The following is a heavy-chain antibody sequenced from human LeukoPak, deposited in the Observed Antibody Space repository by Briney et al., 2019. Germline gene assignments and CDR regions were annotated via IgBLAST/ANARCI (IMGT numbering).Heavy chain of an antibody. D-gene: IGHD6-13*01. J-gene: IGHJ4*02. V-gene: IGHV3-30-3*01. CDR3: ARESLGLDY. CDR1: GFTFSSYW. Sequence: PGGSLRLSCSASGFTFSSYWMSWVRQAPGKGLEWVALISYDGSDKYYADSVKGRFTISRDNSKNTLYLQMNSLRGEDTAVYSCARESLGLDYWAREPWSPSPQ. CDR2: ISYDGSDK.